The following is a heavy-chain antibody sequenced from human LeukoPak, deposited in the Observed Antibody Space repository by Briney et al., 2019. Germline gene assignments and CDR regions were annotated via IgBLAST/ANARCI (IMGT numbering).Heavy chain of an antibody. Sequence: KTSETLSLTCAVYGGSFSGYYWSWIRQPPGKGLEWIGEINHSGSTNYNPSLKSRVTISVDTYKNQFSLKLSSVTAADTAVYYCAREITMVRGVITNWFDPWGQGTLVTVSS. D-gene: IGHD3-10*01. V-gene: IGHV4-34*01. CDR3: AREITMVRGVITNWFDP. CDR1: GGSFSGYY. CDR2: INHSGST. J-gene: IGHJ5*02.